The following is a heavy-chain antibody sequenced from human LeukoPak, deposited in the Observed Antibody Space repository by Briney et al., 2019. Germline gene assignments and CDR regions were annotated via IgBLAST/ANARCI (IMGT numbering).Heavy chain of an antibody. D-gene: IGHD2-15*01. CDR3: AKDIGPILSDEGYFDY. Sequence: GGSLRLSSAASGFTFDDYAMHWVRQAPGKGLGWVSLISWDGGSTYYADSVKGRFTISRDNSKNSLYLQMNSLRAEDTALYYCAKDIGPILSDEGYFDYWGQGTLVTVSS. V-gene: IGHV3-43D*04. CDR1: GFTFDDYA. CDR2: ISWDGGST. J-gene: IGHJ4*02.